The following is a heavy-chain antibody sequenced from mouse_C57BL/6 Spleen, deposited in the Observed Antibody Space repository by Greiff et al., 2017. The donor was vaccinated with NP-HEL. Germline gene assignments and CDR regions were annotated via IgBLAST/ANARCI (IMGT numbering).Heavy chain of an antibody. V-gene: IGHV3-6*01. J-gene: IGHJ3*01. CDR2: ISYDGSN. CDR3: ARDYRAWLAY. Sequence: ESGPGLVKPSQSLSLTCSVTGYSITSGYYWNWIRQFPGNKLEWMGYISYDGSNNYNPSLKNRISLTRDTSKNQFFLKLNSVTTEDTATYYCARDYRAWLAYWGQGTLVTVSA. CDR1: GYSITSGYY.